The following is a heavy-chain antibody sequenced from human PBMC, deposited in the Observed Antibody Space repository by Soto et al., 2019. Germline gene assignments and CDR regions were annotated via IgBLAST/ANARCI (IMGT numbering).Heavy chain of an antibody. D-gene: IGHD1-1*01. Sequence: SETLSLTCAVYGGSFSGYYWSWIRQPPGKGLEWIGEINHSGSTNYNPSLKSRVTISVDTSKNQFSLKLSSVTAADTAVYYCARFGTTWPAWFAPWGQGTLVTVSS. CDR2: INHSGST. CDR3: ARFGTTWPAWFAP. CDR1: GGSFSGYY. V-gene: IGHV4-34*01. J-gene: IGHJ5*02.